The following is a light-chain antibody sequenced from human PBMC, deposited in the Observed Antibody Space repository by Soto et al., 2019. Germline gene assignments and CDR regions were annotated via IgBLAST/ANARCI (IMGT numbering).Light chain of an antibody. J-gene: IGLJ2*01. CDR3: SSYTSSTLV. V-gene: IGLV2-14*01. CDR2: DVS. Sequence: LTQPASVSGSPGQSITISCTGTSSDVGGYNYVSWYQQHPGKAPKLMIYDVSNRPSGVSNRFSGSKSGNTASLTISGLQAEDEADYYCSSYTSSTLVFGGGTKVTVL. CDR1: SSDVGGYNY.